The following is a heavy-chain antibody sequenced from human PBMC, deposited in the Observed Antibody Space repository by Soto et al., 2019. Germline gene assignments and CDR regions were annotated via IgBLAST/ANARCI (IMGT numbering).Heavy chain of an antibody. D-gene: IGHD3-10*01. Sequence: GESLKISCKGSGYSFTSYWIGWVRQTPGKGLEWMGLIFTRDSETKTSPSFQGHVSFSVDNSINTVYLQWTSLKTTDTGIYFCARGYFDSGHGYDLWGQGTLVTVSS. J-gene: IGHJ5*02. CDR2: IFTRDSET. CDR1: GYSFTSYW. CDR3: ARGYFDSGHGYDL. V-gene: IGHV5-51*01.